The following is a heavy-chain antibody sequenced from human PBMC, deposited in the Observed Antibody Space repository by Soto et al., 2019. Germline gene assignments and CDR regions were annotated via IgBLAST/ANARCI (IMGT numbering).Heavy chain of an antibody. Sequence: QLQLLESGPGLVKASETLSLTCNVSGGSISTSRSYWAWIRQPPGKGLEWLANIFYSGSTYYNPSLASRVTVSADPSTNEFSLKLRSVTAADTAVHYCARQPTTGDTDLWFDPWGQGTLVTVSS. D-gene: IGHD2-21*01. CDR1: GGSISTSRSY. CDR3: ARQPTTGDTDLWFDP. CDR2: IFYSGST. V-gene: IGHV4-39*01. J-gene: IGHJ5*02.